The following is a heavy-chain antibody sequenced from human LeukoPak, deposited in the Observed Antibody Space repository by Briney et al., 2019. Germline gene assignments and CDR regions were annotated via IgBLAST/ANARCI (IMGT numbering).Heavy chain of an antibody. CDR3: ARDQGTSTTAPKRKGRFDP. J-gene: IGHJ5*02. V-gene: IGHV3-33*01. Sequence: GGSLRLSCAASGFTFSDHGMHWVRQAPGKGLEWVALIWYDGSNKEYAESVKGRFTISRDNSKNTLYLQMNSLRDEDTAVYYCARDQGTSTTAPKRKGRFDPWGQGTLVTVSS. CDR1: GFTFSDHG. CDR2: IWYDGSNK. D-gene: IGHD1-1*01.